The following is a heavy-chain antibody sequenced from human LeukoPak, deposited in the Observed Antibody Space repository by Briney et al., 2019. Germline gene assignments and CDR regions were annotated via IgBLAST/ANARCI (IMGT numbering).Heavy chain of an antibody. J-gene: IGHJ3*02. Sequence: SSVKVSCKASGGTFSSYAISWVRQAPGQGLEWMGGIIPIFGTANYAQKFQGRVTITTDESTSTAYMELSSLRSEDTAVYYCARAYGGNSVDAFDIWGQRTMVTVSS. V-gene: IGHV1-69*05. CDR3: ARAYGGNSVDAFDI. CDR1: GGTFSSYA. D-gene: IGHD4-23*01. CDR2: IIPIFGTA.